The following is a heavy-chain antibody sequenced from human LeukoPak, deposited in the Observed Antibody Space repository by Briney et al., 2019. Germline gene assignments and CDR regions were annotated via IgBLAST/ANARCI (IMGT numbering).Heavy chain of an antibody. D-gene: IGHD4-23*01. CDR3: ARVGGTNYYYYGMDV. CDR2: IYYSGST. Sequence: SETLSLTCTVSGGSISSYYWSWIRPPPGKGLEWIGYIYYSGSTNYNPSLKSRVTISVDTSKNQFSLKLSSVTAADTAVYYCARVGGTNYYYYGMDVWGQGTTVTVSS. V-gene: IGHV4-59*01. CDR1: GGSISSYY. J-gene: IGHJ6*02.